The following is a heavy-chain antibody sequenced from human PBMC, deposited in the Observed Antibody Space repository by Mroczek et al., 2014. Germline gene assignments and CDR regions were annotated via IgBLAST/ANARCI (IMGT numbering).Heavy chain of an antibody. J-gene: IGHJ3*02. D-gene: IGHD2-15*01. Sequence: VQLVESGPGLVKPSETLSLTCTVSGGSISSSSYYWGWIRQPPGKGLEWIGSIYYSGSTYYNPSLKSRVTISVDTSKNQFSLKLSSVTAADTAVYYCARRPDIVVVVAAWDGAFDIWGQGTMVTVSS. CDR2: IYYSGST. V-gene: IGHV4-39*01. CDR1: GGSISSSSYY. CDR3: ARRPDIVVVVAAWDGAFDI.